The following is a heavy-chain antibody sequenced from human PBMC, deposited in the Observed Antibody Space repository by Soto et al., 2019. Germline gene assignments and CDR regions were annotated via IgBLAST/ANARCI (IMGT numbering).Heavy chain of an antibody. CDR3: AHRVLRTVFGLVTTTAIYFDF. D-gene: IGHD3-3*01. CDR2: IYWDDDT. V-gene: IGHV2-5*02. Sequence: QITLNESGPTQVKPRQTLTLTCTFSGFSLTTSGVGVGGIRQSPGKAPEWLALIYWDDDTRYSPSLKSRLTITTDSSKNQMVLTMADLAHADTATYYCAHRVLRTVFGLVTTTAIYFDFWGQGTPVAVSS. CDR1: GFSLTTSGVG. J-gene: IGHJ4*02.